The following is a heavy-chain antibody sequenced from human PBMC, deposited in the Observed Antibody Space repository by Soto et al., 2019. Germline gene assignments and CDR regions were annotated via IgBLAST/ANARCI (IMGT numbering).Heavy chain of an antibody. CDR3: ARGSHFVGWLDP. CDR2: IYSSGST. Sequence: PSETLSLTCTASGGSFSSYDWSWIRHAPGKGLEWIWRIYSSGSTKYNASLKSRVTMSLDGPYNQFLLMLKSVTPADTPLYYCARGSHFVGWLDPWGQGTLVTVSS. D-gene: IGHD3-3*01. CDR1: GGSFSSYD. V-gene: IGHV4-4*07. J-gene: IGHJ5*02.